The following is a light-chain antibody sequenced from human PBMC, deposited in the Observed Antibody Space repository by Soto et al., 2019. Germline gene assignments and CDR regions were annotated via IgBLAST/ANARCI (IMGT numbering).Light chain of an antibody. CDR3: SSYTRSPTLV. Sequence: QSVLTQPASVSGSPGQSIAISCTGTSNDIGAYRFVSWYQQHPGKAPKLIIYDVNSRPSGVSDRFSGSKSGNTASLAISGLQADDESDHYCSSYTRSPTLVFGGGTKVTVL. CDR1: SNDIGAYRF. J-gene: IGLJ2*01. CDR2: DVN. V-gene: IGLV2-14*01.